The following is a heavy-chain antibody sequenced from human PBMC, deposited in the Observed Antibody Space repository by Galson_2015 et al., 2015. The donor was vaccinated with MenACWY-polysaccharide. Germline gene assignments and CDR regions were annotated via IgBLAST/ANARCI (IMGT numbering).Heavy chain of an antibody. CDR2: INHSGRT. CDR1: GASTSNYY. D-gene: IGHD5-18*01. Sequence: SETLSLTCTVSGASTSNYYWTWIRQPPGKGLEWIGEINHSGRTTYNPSLKSRITISVDTSKNQFSLKMTSVTAADTAMYYCARGVGMNKGNYYNYGWFDSWGQGTLVTVSS. J-gene: IGHJ5*01. CDR3: ARGVGMNKGNYYNYGWFDS. V-gene: IGHV4-34*01.